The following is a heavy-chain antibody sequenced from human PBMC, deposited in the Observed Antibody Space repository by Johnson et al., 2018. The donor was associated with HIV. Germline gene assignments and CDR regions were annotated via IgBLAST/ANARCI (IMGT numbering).Heavy chain of an antibody. D-gene: IGHD6-6*01. V-gene: IGHV3-23*04. CDR2: ISGSGGSQ. CDR1: GFTFSSFA. J-gene: IGHJ3*01. Sequence: EVQLVESGGGLVQPGGSLRLSCAASGFTFSSFAMSWFRQAPGKGLEWVPAISGSGGSQYYADLVKGGFTIPRANATNTLYLQSNSVRVADTAVYYCTRDPGPGSSSHERSWGGFDLWGQGTMVTVSS. CDR3: TRDPGPGSSSHERSWGGFDL.